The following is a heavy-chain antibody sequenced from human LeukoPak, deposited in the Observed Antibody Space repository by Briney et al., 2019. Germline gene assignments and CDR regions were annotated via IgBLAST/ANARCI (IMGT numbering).Heavy chain of an antibody. CDR3: ARGGGFYCSSTSCRANWFDP. CDR2: IYYSGST. V-gene: IGHV4-59*01. J-gene: IGHJ5*02. D-gene: IGHD2-2*01. CDR1: GGSISSYY. Sequence: SETLSLTCTVSGGSISSYYWSWIRQPPGKGLEWIGYIYYSGSTNYNPSLKSRVTISVDTSKNQFSLKLSSVTAADTAMYYCARGGGFYCSSTSCRANWFDPWGQGTLVTVSS.